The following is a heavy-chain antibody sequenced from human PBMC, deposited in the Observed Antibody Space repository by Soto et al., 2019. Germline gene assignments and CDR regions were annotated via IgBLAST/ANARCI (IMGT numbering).Heavy chain of an antibody. CDR1: GFTFDDYA. CDR2: ISWNSGTI. Sequence: GGSLRLSCAASGFTFDDYAMHWVRQAPGKDLEWVSGISWNSGTIVYADSVKGRFTISRDNAKNSLYLQMNSLRGEDTALYYCAKDMRGGSSSSRYYYGLDVWGQGTTVTVSS. J-gene: IGHJ6*02. V-gene: IGHV3-9*01. CDR3: AKDMRGGSSSSRYYYGLDV. D-gene: IGHD6-13*01.